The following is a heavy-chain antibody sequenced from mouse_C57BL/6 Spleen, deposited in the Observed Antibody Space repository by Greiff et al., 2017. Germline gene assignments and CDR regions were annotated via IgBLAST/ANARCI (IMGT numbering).Heavy chain of an antibody. CDR3: ARGPYYYGSPYYFDY. Sequence: VQLKESGPELVKPGASVKMSCKASGYTFTDYNMHWVKQSHGKSLEWIGYINPNNGGTSYNQKFKGKATLTVNKSSSTAYMELRSLTSEDSAVYYCARGPYYYGSPYYFDYWGQGTTLTVSS. CDR2: INPNNGGT. J-gene: IGHJ2*01. D-gene: IGHD1-1*01. V-gene: IGHV1-22*01. CDR1: GYTFTDYN.